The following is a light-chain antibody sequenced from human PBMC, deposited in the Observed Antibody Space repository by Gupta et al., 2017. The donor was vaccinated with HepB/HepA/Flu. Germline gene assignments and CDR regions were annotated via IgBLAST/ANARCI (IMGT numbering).Light chain of an antibody. J-gene: IGLJ3*02. CDR3: GTWDSSLSAGV. CDR1: SSNIGNNY. V-gene: IGLV1-51*02. Sequence: QSVLTQPPSVSAAPGQKVTISCSGSSSNIGNNYVSWYQQLPGTPPKLLIYENDKRPSGIPDRFSGSKSGTSATLGITGLQTGDEADYYCGTWDSSLSAGVFGGGTKLTVL. CDR2: END.